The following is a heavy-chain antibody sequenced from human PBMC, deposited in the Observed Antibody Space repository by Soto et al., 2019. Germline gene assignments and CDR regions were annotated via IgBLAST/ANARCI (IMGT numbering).Heavy chain of an antibody. Sequence: ASVKVSCKASGYTFTGYYMHWVRQAPGQGLEWMGWINPNSGGTNYAQKFQGRVTMTRDTSISTAYMELSRLRSDDTAVYYCARGGSTSGPATSWFDPWGQGTLVTVSS. CDR3: ARGGSTSGPATSWFDP. D-gene: IGHD3-16*01. V-gene: IGHV1-2*02. CDR2: INPNSGGT. J-gene: IGHJ5*02. CDR1: GYTFTGYY.